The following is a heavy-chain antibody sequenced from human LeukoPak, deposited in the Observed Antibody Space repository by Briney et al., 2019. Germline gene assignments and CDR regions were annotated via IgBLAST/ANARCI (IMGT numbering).Heavy chain of an antibody. J-gene: IGHJ4*02. V-gene: IGHV6-1*01. Sequence: SQTLSLTCAISVDSVSNTRSAWNWIRQSPPRGLEWLGRTYYRSEWYNDYAVSVNSRITINPDTSKNQFSLQLNSVTPEDTDVYYCARVNNWTEEPEPGFDYWGQGTPVTVSS. CDR3: ARVNNWTEEPEPGFDY. D-gene: IGHD1-1*01. CDR2: TYYRSEWYN. CDR1: VDSVSNTRSA.